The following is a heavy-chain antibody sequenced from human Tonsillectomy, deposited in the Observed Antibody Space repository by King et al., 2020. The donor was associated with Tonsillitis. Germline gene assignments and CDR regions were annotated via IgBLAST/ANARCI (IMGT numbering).Heavy chain of an antibody. D-gene: IGHD3-10*01. V-gene: IGHV4-34*01. J-gene: IGHJ4*02. Sequence: VQLQQWGAGLLKPSETLSLTCAVSGGSFSGYYWSWIRQPPGKGLEWIGEINHSGSTNYNPSLKSRVTISVDTSKNQFSLKLSSVTAADTAVYYCARVPGRRVDYGSGSYRSYFDYWGQGTLVTVSS. CDR3: ARVPGRRVDYGSGSYRSYFDY. CDR2: INHSGST. CDR1: GGSFSGYY.